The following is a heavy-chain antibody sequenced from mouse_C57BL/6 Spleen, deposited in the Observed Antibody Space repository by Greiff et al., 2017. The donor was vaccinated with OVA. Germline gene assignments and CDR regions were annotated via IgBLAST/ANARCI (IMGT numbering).Heavy chain of an antibody. CDR2: ISSGSSTI. J-gene: IGHJ2*01. D-gene: IGHD2-5*01. CDR1: GFTFSDYG. CDR3: ARPSNEYYFDY. V-gene: IGHV5-17*01. Sequence: EVQRVESGGGLVKPGGSLKLSCAASGFTFSDYGMHWVRQAPEKGLEWVAYISSGSSTIYYAATVKGRFTLSRDNAKNTLFLQMTRLRSEDTAMYYCARPSNEYYFDYWGQGTTLTVSS.